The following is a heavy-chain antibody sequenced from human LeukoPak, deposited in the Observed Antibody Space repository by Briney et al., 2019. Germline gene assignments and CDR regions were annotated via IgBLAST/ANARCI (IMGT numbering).Heavy chain of an antibody. D-gene: IGHD1-26*01. V-gene: IGHV3-21*01. Sequence: GGSLRLSCAASGFTFSSYSMNWVRQAPGKGLEWVSSISSSSSYIYYADSVKGRFTISRDNAKNSLYLQMNSLRAEDTAVYYCARDSGELLTGDYWGQGTLVTVSS. CDR2: ISSSSSYI. CDR3: ARDSGELLTGDY. J-gene: IGHJ4*02. CDR1: GFTFSSYS.